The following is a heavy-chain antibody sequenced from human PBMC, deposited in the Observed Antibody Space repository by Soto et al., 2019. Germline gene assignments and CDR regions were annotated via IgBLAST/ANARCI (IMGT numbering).Heavy chain of an antibody. Sequence: EVQLVESGGGLVQPGGSLRLSCAASGFTFSSYWMHCVRQAPGKGLVWVSRINSDGSSTTYADSVKGRFTSSRDNAKNTVYLQMNSLRAEDTAVYYCASKHSIRAFDYWGQGTLVTVSS. CDR2: INSDGSST. CDR1: GFTFSSYW. V-gene: IGHV3-74*01. CDR3: ASKHSIRAFDY. D-gene: IGHD6-13*01. J-gene: IGHJ4*02.